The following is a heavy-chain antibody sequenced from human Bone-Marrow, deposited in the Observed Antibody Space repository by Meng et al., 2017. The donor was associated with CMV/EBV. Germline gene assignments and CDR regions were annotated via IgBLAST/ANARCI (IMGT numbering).Heavy chain of an antibody. CDR3: TTEGSNRARWGGRFDF. D-gene: IGHD2-2*01. CDR2: IKSKTDGGTT. CDR1: GFPLSNAW. J-gene: IGHJ4*02. Sequence: GESLKISRAASGFPLSNAWNGWVRQAPGKGMEWVGRIKSKTDGGTTDYAASVKGRFTISRDDSKNTLYLQMNSLKTEDTAVYYCTTEGSNRARWGGRFDFWGQGTTVTVSS. V-gene: IGHV3-15*01.